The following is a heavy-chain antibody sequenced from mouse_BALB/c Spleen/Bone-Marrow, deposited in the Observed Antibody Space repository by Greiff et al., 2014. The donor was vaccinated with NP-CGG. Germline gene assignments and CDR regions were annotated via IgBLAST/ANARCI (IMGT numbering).Heavy chain of an antibody. CDR1: GYSFTGYY. J-gene: IGHJ1*01. CDR2: VNPNNGGT. CDR3: ARLITAGWYFDV. D-gene: IGHD2-4*01. V-gene: IGHV1-26*01. Sequence: EVQLQQSGPDLVKLGASVKISCKASGYSFTGYYMHWVKQSHGKSLEWIGRVNPNNGGTSYNQKSKGKAILTVDKSSNTAYMELRSLTSEDSAVYYCARLITAGWYFDVWGAGTTVTVSS.